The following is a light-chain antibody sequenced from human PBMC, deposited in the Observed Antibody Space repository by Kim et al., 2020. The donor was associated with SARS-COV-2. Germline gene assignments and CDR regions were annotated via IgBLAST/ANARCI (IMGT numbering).Light chain of an antibody. CDR2: DAS. Sequence: WSPGERATPSCRASQSVSSYLAWYQQKPGQAPRLLIYDASNRATGIPARFSGSGSGTDFTLTISSLEPEDFAVYYCQQRSNWPPTFGQGTKVDIK. CDR1: QSVSSY. CDR3: QQRSNWPPT. V-gene: IGKV3-11*01. J-gene: IGKJ1*01.